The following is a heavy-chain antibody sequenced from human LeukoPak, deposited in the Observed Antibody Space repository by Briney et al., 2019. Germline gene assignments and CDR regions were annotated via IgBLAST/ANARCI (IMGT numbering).Heavy chain of an antibody. V-gene: IGHV4-30-2*01. CDR1: GGSISSGGYS. D-gene: IGHD4-17*01. J-gene: IGHJ4*02. Sequence: SETLSLTCAVSGGSISSGGYSWSWIRQPPGKGLEWIGYIYHSGSTYYNPSLKSRVTISVDRSKNQFSLKLSSVTAADTAVYYCARSYGDSFLFDYWGQGTLVTVSS. CDR2: IYHSGST. CDR3: ARSYGDSFLFDY.